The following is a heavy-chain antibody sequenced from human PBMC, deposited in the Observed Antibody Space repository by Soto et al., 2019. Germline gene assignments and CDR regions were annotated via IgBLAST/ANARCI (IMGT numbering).Heavy chain of an antibody. J-gene: IGHJ4*02. D-gene: IGHD4-17*01. V-gene: IGHV3-7*03. CDR3: ARVRYGGNSYYFDY. CDR2: IKQDGSEK. Sequence: EVQLVESGGGLVQPRGSLRLSCAASRFTFSRFWMSWVRQAPGRGLEWVANIKQDGSEKYYVDSVRGRFTMSKDNVKNSLYLQLNNLRAEDTAVYYCARVRYGGNSYYFDYWGQGTLVTVSS. CDR1: RFTFSRFW.